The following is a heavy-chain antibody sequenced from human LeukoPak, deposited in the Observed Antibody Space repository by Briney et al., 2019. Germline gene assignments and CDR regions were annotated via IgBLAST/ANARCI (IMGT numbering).Heavy chain of an antibody. CDR3: ARGLDDYYGSGSYYNVGNWFDP. CDR1: GFTFSSYE. V-gene: IGHV3-48*03. J-gene: IGHJ5*02. D-gene: IGHD3-10*01. CDR2: ISSSGSTI. Sequence: GGSLRLSCAASGFTFSSYEMNRVRQAPGKGLEWVSYISSSGSTIYYADSVKGRFTISRDNAKNSLYLQMNSLRAEDTAVYYCARGLDDYYGSGSYYNVGNWFDPWGQGTLVTVSS.